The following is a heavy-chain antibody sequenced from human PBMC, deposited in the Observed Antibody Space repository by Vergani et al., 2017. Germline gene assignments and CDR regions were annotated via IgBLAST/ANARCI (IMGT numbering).Heavy chain of an antibody. D-gene: IGHD3-3*01. CDR1: GGTFSSSA. J-gene: IGHJ4*02. Sequence: QLVQSGAEVKKPGSSVKVSCKASGGTFSSSAMQWVRQARGQRLEWIGWIVVGSGNTNYAQKFQERVTITRDMSTSTAYMELSSLRSEDTAVYYCAAESDFWSGNNFDYWGQGTLVTVSS. CDR2: IVVGSGNT. V-gene: IGHV1-58*02. CDR3: AAESDFWSGNNFDY.